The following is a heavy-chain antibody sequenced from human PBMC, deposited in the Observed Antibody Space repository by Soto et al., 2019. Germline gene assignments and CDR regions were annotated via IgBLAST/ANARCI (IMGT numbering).Heavy chain of an antibody. V-gene: IGHV1-18*01. D-gene: IGHD3-9*01. CDR3: ARDRSLTGCDY. CDR1: GYTFTSYG. Sequence: ASVKVSCKASGYTFTSYGISWVRQAPGQGLEWMGWISAYNGNTNYAQKLQGRVTMTTDTSTSTAHMELRSLRSDDTAVYYCARDRSLTGCDYWGQGTLVTVSS. CDR2: ISAYNGNT. J-gene: IGHJ4*02.